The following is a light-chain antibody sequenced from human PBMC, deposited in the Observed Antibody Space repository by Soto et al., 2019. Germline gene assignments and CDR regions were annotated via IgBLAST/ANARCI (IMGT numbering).Light chain of an antibody. V-gene: IGKV3-15*01. J-gene: IGKJ2*01. CDR3: QQYNDWPYT. Sequence: EIVMTQSPATLSLSPGERATLSCRASQSGNNNLAWYQQKPGQTPRLLIYSASTRATGIPSRFSGSGSGTDFTLSISSLQSEDFALFSCQQYNDWPYTFDRGTKLHLK. CDR1: QSGNNN. CDR2: SAS.